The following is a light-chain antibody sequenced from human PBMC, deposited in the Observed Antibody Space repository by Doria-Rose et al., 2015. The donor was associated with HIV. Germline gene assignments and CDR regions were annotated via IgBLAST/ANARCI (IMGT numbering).Light chain of an antibody. CDR2: GAF. CDR1: QGITDR. Sequence: RVTITCRASQGITDRLAWYQQRPGRVPKLLIYGAFTLQSGVPSRFNGSGSGTDFTLTITSLQPEDVATYFCQKYDSAPLTFGQGTRLDI. J-gene: IGKJ5*01. CDR3: QKYDSAPLT. V-gene: IGKV1-27*01.